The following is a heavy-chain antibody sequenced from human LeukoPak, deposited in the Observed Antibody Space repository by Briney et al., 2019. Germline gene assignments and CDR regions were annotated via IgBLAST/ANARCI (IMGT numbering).Heavy chain of an antibody. CDR2: IYTSGST. V-gene: IGHV4-61*02. J-gene: IGHJ4*02. CDR3: ARSGYYTRHFDY. Sequence: SETLSLTCTVSGGPISSGSYYWSWIRQPAGKGLEWIGRIYTSGSTNYNPSFKSRVTISVDTSKNQFSLKLSSVTAADTAVYYCARSGYYTRHFDYWGQGTLVTVSS. CDR1: GGPISSGSYY. D-gene: IGHD3-3*01.